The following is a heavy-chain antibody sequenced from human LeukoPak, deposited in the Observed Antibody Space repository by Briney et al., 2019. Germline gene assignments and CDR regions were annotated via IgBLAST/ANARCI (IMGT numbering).Heavy chain of an antibody. J-gene: IGHJ5*02. Sequence: GGSLSLSCAASGFSFSSYSTNWVRQAPGKGLEWVSSISSSSSYIYYADSVKGRFTISRDNAKNSLYLQMNSLRAEDTAVYYCARAGVIAAAYWFDPWGQGTLVTVSS. CDR2: ISSSSSYI. D-gene: IGHD6-13*01. CDR3: ARAGVIAAAYWFDP. CDR1: GFSFSSYS. V-gene: IGHV3-21*01.